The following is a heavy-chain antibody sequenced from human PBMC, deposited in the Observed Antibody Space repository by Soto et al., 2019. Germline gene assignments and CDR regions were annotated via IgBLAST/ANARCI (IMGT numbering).Heavy chain of an antibody. D-gene: IGHD1-26*01. Sequence: EVQLVESGGGLVQPGGSLRLSCAASGFTFSSYWMHWVRQAPGKGLVWVSRINSDGSSTSYADSVKGRFTISRDNAKNTLYLKMNSLRAEDTAVYSCARGGSLNWYFDLWGRGTLVTVSS. V-gene: IGHV3-74*01. J-gene: IGHJ2*01. CDR2: INSDGSST. CDR1: GFTFSSYW. CDR3: ARGGSLNWYFDL.